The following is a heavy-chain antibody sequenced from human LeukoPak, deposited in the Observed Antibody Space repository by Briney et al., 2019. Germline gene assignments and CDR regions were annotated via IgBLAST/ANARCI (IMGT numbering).Heavy chain of an antibody. V-gene: IGHV7-4-1*01. CDR2: INTNTGNP. D-gene: IGHD2-21*02. CDR3: ASRASYCGGDCLTH. CDR1: GYTFTSYA. Sequence: RAPVKVSCKASGYTFTSYAMNWVRQAPGQGLEWMGWINTNTGNPTYAQGFTGRFVFSLDTSVSTAYLQICSLKAEDTAVYYCASRASYCGGDCLTHWGQGTLVTVSS. J-gene: IGHJ1*01.